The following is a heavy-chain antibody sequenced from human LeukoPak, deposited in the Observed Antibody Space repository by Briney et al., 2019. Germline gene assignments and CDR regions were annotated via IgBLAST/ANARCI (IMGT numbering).Heavy chain of an antibody. V-gene: IGHV3-33*06. CDR3: AKDQSAVVAASVLDY. D-gene: IGHD2-15*01. CDR1: GFTFSSYG. J-gene: IGHJ4*02. Sequence: PGGSLRLSCAASGFTFSSYGMHWVRQAPGKGLEWVAVIWYDGSNKYYADSVKGRFTISRDNSKNTLYLQMNSLRAEDTAVYYCAKDQSAVVAASVLDYWGQGTLVTVSS. CDR2: IWYDGSNK.